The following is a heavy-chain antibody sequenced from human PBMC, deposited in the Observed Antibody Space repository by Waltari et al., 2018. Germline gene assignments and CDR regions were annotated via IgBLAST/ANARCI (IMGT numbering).Heavy chain of an antibody. D-gene: IGHD2-2*01. Sequence: EVQLVESGGGWVQPGRSLSLSCAASGFTFDDYAMHGSRQAPGTGLEWVSGISWNSGSIGYADSVKGRFTISRDNAKNSLYLQMNSLRAEDTALYYCAKDANRYCSSTSCYPFDYWGQGTLVTVSS. CDR3: AKDANRYCSSTSCYPFDY. CDR1: GFTFDDYA. J-gene: IGHJ4*02. V-gene: IGHV3-9*01. CDR2: ISWNSGSI.